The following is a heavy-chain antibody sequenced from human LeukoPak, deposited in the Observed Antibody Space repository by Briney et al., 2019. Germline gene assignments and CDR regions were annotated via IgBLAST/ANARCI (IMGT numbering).Heavy chain of an antibody. D-gene: IGHD2-21*01. V-gene: IGHV3-21*01. CDR3: ARDASAWARDC. Sequence: GGSLRLSCAASGFTFSSYSMSWVRQAPGKGLEWVSTINTRNVIYYADSVKGQFTISRDDAKNSLHLQMNSLRVEDTAVYYCARDASAWARDCWGQGTLVTVSS. J-gene: IGHJ4*02. CDR1: GFTFSSYS. CDR2: INTRNVI.